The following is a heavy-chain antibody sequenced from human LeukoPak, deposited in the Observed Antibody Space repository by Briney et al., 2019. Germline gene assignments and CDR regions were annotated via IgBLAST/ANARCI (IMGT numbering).Heavy chain of an antibody. V-gene: IGHV4-39*01. CDR2: IYYTGST. J-gene: IGHJ3*01. Sequence: SETLSLTYVVSGGPVSSAPHYWAWIRQSTGKALEWLGTIYYTGSTFDNPSLKSRLTMSVDTANNEFSVRLSSVTAADTAVYYCARLLGAYVRVSAFDVWGQGTVVTVSS. D-gene: IGHD3-16*01. CDR1: GGPVSSAPHY. CDR3: ARLLGAYVRVSAFDV.